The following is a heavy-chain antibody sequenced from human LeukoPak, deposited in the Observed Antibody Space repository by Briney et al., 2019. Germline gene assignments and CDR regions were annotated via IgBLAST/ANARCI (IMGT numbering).Heavy chain of an antibody. J-gene: IGHJ4*02. CDR2: ISWDGGST. CDR1: GFTFDDYT. D-gene: IGHD6-13*01. Sequence: GGSLRLSCAASGFTFDDYTMHWVRQAPGKGLEWVSLISWDGGSTYYADSVKGRFTISRDNSKNSLYLQMNSLRTEDTALYYCAKDSAIAAAGTPYFDYWGQGTLVTVSS. V-gene: IGHV3-43*01. CDR3: AKDSAIAAAGTPYFDY.